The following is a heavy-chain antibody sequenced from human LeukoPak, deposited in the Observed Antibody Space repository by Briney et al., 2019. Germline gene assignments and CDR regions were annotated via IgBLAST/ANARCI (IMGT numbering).Heavy chain of an antibody. J-gene: IGHJ3*02. CDR2: MNPNSGNT. CDR1: GYTFTIYD. V-gene: IGHV1-8*01. CDR3: ARDSGQGGAFDI. Sequence: ASVKVSCKASGYTFTIYDINWVRQATGQGLEWMGWMNPNSGNTGYAQKFQGRVTMTRNTSISTAYMELSSLRSEDTAVYYCARDSGQGGAFDIWGQGTMVTVSS. D-gene: IGHD2-15*01.